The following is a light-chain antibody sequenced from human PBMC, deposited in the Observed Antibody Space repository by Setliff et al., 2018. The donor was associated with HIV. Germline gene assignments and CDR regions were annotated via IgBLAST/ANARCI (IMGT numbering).Light chain of an antibody. CDR2: EVT. Sequence: QSVLTQPASVSGSPGQSITISCTVTSSDVGSFNLVPWYQQHPGKAPKLIIFEVTKRPSGVSTRFSGSKSGNTASLTISGLQAGDEADYYCSSYARSSTVLFGEGTKVTVL. V-gene: IGLV2-23*01. J-gene: IGLJ2*01. CDR3: SSYARSSTVL. CDR1: SSDVGSFNL.